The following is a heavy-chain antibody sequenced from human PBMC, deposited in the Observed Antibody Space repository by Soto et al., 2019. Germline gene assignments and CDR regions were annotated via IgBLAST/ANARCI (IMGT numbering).Heavy chain of an antibody. J-gene: IGHJ5*02. D-gene: IGHD5-12*01. CDR3: ARGMRWLHGWFDP. Sequence: SWVRQPPGKGLEWIGYIYYSGSTYYNPSLKSRVTISVDTSKNQFSLKLSSVTAADTAVYYWARGMRWLHGWFDPWGQGTLVTVSS. CDR2: IYYSGST. V-gene: IGHV4-30-4*08.